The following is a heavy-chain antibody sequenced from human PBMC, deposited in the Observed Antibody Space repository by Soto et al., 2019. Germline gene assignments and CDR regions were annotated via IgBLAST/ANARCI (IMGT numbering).Heavy chain of an antibody. V-gene: IGHV1-69*13. Sequence: GASVKVSCKASGYTFTTYGISWVRQAPGQGLEWMGGIIPIFGTANYAQKFQGRVTITADESTSTAYMELSSLRSEDTAVYYCARSRGIIVATTPDNWFDPWGQGTLVTVSS. J-gene: IGHJ5*02. D-gene: IGHD5-12*01. CDR3: ARSRGIIVATTPDNWFDP. CDR2: IIPIFGTA. CDR1: GYTFTTYG.